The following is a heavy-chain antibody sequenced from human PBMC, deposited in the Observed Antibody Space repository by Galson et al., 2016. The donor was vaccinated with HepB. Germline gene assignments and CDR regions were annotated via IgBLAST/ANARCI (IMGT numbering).Heavy chain of an antibody. CDR1: AFTSDDYA. J-gene: IGHJ4*02. D-gene: IGHD3-16*01. CDR3: ARGAFGGGILGRPLFDY. CDR2: IHWNSGSI. Sequence: SLRLSCAASAFTSDDYAMHWVRQAPGKGLEWVSGIHWNSGSIGYADSVKGRFTISRDNAKNSLYLQMNSLRAEDTALYYCARGAFGGGILGRPLFDYWGQGTLVTVSS. V-gene: IGHV3-9*02.